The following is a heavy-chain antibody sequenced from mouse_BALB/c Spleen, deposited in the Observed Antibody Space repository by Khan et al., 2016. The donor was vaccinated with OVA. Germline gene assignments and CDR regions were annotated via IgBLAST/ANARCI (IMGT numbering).Heavy chain of an antibody. CDR3: TRRNWDVAWFAY. Sequence: EVELVESGTVLARPGASVKMSCKASGYTFTRSWMHWVKQRPGQGLEWIGAIYPGNSDTNYNEKFKGKAKLTAVTSTSTAYMELSSLTNEDSAVDYCTRRNWDVAWFAYWGQGTLVTVSA. J-gene: IGHJ3*01. CDR2: IYPGNSDT. CDR1: GYTFTRSW. V-gene: IGHV1-5*01. D-gene: IGHD4-1*01.